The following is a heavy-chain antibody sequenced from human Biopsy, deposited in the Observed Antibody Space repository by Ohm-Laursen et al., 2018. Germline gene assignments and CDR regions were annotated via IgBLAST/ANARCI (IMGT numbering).Heavy chain of an antibody. CDR2: VYYTGST. CDR1: GDSISSYY. Sequence: GTLSLTWTVSGDSISSYYWSWIRQPPGKGLQWIGYVYYTGSTDYNPSLQSRVTISVDTSKNHLSLRLRSVTAADTAVYYCARGIAVVRSLDVWGQGTTVAVSS. V-gene: IGHV4-59*08. CDR3: ARGIAVVRSLDV. J-gene: IGHJ6*02. D-gene: IGHD5-18*01.